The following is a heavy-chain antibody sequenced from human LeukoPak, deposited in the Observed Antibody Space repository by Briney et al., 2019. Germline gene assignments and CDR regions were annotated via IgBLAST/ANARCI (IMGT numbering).Heavy chain of an antibody. CDR1: GYTFTGYY. Sequence: ASVKVSCKASGYTFTGYYMHWVRQAPGQGLEWMGWINPNSGGTNYAQKFQGWVTMTRDTSISTAYMELSRLRSDDTAVYYCARGRSLDYYGSGSYYHFDYWGQGTLVTVSS. V-gene: IGHV1-2*04. J-gene: IGHJ4*02. D-gene: IGHD3-10*01. CDR2: INPNSGGT. CDR3: ARGRSLDYYGSGSYYHFDY.